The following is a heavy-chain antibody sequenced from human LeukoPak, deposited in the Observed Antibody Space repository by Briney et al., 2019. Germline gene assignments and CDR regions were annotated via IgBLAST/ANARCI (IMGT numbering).Heavy chain of an antibody. D-gene: IGHD2-2*02. Sequence: GASVKVSCKASGYTFTSYGISWVRQAPGQGLEWMGWISAYNDNTNYVQKLQGRVTMTTDTSTSTAYMELRSLRSDDTAVYYCARDRGEDIVVVPAAIYAFDIWGQGTMVTVSS. J-gene: IGHJ3*02. CDR2: ISAYNDNT. V-gene: IGHV1-18*01. CDR1: GYTFTSYG. CDR3: ARDRGEDIVVVPAAIYAFDI.